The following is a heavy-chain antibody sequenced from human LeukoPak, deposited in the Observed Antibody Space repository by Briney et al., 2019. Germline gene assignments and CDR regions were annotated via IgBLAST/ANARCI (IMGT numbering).Heavy chain of an antibody. CDR3: ARHTRYSSSSRVFDY. J-gene: IGHJ4*02. CDR2: IYPGDSDT. V-gene: IGHV5-51*01. CDR1: GYSFTTYW. Sequence: GESLKISCKGSGYSFTTYWIGWVRQMPGKGLEWMGIIYPGDSDTKYSPSFQGQVTISADKSVSTAHLQWSSLKASDTAMYYCARHTRYSSSSRVFDYWGQGTLVTVSS. D-gene: IGHD6-6*01.